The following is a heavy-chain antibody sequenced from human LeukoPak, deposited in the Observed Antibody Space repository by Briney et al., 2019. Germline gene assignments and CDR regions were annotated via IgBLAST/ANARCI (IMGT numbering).Heavy chain of an antibody. Sequence: SQTLSLTCAVSGGSISSGGYSWSWIRQPPGKGLEWIGYIYHSGSTYYNPSLKSRVTISVDRSKNQFSLKLSSVTAADTAVYYCASHNYYDSSGYYAFFDYWGQGTLVTVSS. V-gene: IGHV4-30-2*01. CDR3: ASHNYYDSSGYYAFFDY. CDR2: IYHSGST. CDR1: GGSISSGGYS. J-gene: IGHJ4*02. D-gene: IGHD3-22*01.